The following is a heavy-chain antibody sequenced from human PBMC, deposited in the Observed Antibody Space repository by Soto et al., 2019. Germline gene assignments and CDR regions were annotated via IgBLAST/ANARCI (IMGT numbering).Heavy chain of an antibody. Sequence: SETLSLTCTVSGGSVSSGDYYWSWIRQPPGKGLEWIGYIYYSGNTNYNPSLKSRVIISVDTSKNLFSLKLSSVTAADTAVYYCARGVVGHYYYGMDVWGQGTTVTVSS. CDR1: GGSVSSGDYY. CDR3: ARGVVGHYYYGMDV. D-gene: IGHD6-6*01. J-gene: IGHJ6*02. V-gene: IGHV4-61*08. CDR2: IYYSGNT.